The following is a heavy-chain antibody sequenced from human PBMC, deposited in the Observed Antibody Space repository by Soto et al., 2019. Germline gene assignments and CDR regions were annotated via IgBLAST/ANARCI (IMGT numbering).Heavy chain of an antibody. CDR1: GFTFSSYG. CDR2: ITYDGRNK. V-gene: IGHV3-30*18. D-gene: IGHD6-13*01. Sequence: QVQLVASGGGVVQPGRSLRLSCAASGFTFSSYGMHWVRQAPGKGLEWVEVITYDGRNKSYADSGKGRFTISRDNSKNTLYLQMNRLRAEDTAVYYCAKYPYSREDAFDIWGQGTMVTVSS. J-gene: IGHJ3*02. CDR3: AKYPYSREDAFDI.